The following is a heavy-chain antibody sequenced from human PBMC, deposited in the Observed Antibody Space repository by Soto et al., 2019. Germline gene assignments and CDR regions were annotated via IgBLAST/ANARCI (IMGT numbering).Heavy chain of an antibody. V-gene: IGHV5-10-1*03. J-gene: IGHJ6*02. Sequence: EVQLMQSGVEVKKPGESLRIACQGSGYSSNSYWISWLRQMPGKGLEWMGRIDPSDSHTTYNPSFQGHVTISADKALRTAYLRWSRLKASDTAMYYCASHNRNFDYYAMDVWGLGTTVTVSS. CDR2: IDPSDSHT. CDR1: GYSSNSYW. CDR3: ASHNRNFDYYAMDV.